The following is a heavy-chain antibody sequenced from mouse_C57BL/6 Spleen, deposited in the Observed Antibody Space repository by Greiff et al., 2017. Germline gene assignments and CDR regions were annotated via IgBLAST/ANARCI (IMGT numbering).Heavy chain of an antibody. D-gene: IGHD4-1*01. CDR1: GYTFTSYW. V-gene: IGHV1-64*01. CDR3: ARKGWDERAMDY. J-gene: IGHJ4*01. CDR2: IHPNSGST. Sequence: QVQLQQPGAELVKPGASVKLSCKASGYTFTSYWMHWVKQRPGQGLEWIGMIHPNSGSTNYNEKFKSKATLTVDKSSSTAYMQLSSLTSEDSAVYYCARKGWDERAMDYRGQGTSVTVSS.